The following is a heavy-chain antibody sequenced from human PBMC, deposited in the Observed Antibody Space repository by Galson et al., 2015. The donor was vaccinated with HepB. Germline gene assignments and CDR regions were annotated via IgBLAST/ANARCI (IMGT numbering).Heavy chain of an antibody. CDR3: ARDRLWFGY. Sequence: SLRLSCAASGFTFSSYSMNWVRQAPGKGLEWVSYISSSSSTIYYADSVKGRFTISRDNAKNSLYLQMNSLRAEDTAVYYCARDRLWFGYWGQGTLVTVSS. CDR2: ISSSSSTI. V-gene: IGHV3-48*04. CDR1: GFTFSSYS. D-gene: IGHD3-10*01. J-gene: IGHJ4*02.